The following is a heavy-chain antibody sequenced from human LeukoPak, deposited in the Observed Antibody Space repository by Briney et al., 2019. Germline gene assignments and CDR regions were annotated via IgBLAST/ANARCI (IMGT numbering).Heavy chain of an antibody. V-gene: IGHV3-23*01. CDR2: ISSSGDST. J-gene: IGHJ4*02. CDR3: AKTPGGYLDY. Sequence: GGSLRLYCAASGFTCSPCGMTWVRQAPGKGLEWVAAISSSGDSTAHADSVKGRFTISRDNSKNTVFLQMNSLRAEDTAVYYCAKTPGGYLDYWGQGTRVTVSS. CDR1: GFTCSPCG.